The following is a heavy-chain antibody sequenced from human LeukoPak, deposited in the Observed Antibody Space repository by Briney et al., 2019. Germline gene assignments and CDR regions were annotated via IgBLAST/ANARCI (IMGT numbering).Heavy chain of an antibody. CDR2: ISTTGSSI. CDR3: ARVQRGIAVALDY. Sequence: GGSLRLSCAASGFTFSSYEMNWVRQAPGKGLEWVSYISTTGSSIYYADSVKGRFTISRDNVKNLLYLQMNSLRAEDTAVYYCARVQRGIAVALDYWGQGTLVTVSS. J-gene: IGHJ4*02. CDR1: GFTFSSYE. D-gene: IGHD6-19*01. V-gene: IGHV3-48*03.